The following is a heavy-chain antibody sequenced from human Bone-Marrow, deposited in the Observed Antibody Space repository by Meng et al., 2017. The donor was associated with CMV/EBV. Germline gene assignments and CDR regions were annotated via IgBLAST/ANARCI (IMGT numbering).Heavy chain of an antibody. Sequence: ESLNISCAASGFTASSNYMSWVRQAPGKGLEWVSVIYSGGSTYYADSVKGRFTISRDNSKNTLYLQMNSLRAEDTAVYYCAREGATARDFDYWGQGTLVTVSS. CDR1: GFTASSNY. CDR2: IYSGGST. D-gene: IGHD1-26*01. V-gene: IGHV3-53*01. J-gene: IGHJ4*02. CDR3: AREGATARDFDY.